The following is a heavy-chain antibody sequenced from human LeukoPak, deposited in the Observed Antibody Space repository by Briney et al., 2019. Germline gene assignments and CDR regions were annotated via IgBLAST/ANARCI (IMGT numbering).Heavy chain of an antibody. Sequence: SETLSLTCTVSGGSISSYYWSWTRQPPGKGLEWIGYIYYSGSTNYNPSLKSRVTISVDTSKNQFSLKLSSVTAADTAVYYCARAIVVVPAAILQSDYWGQGTLVTVSS. CDR2: IYYSGST. J-gene: IGHJ4*02. D-gene: IGHD2-2*02. V-gene: IGHV4-59*01. CDR1: GGSISSYY. CDR3: ARAIVVVPAAILQSDY.